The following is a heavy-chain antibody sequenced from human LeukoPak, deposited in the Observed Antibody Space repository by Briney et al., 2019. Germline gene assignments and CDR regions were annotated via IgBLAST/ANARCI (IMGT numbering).Heavy chain of an antibody. V-gene: IGHV1-8*01. CDR1: VYTLTSYH. Sequence: ASVNVSFKSSVYTLTSYHINGVRPASGQGVEWMGCMNPNSGNTGYAQKFQGRVTMTRNTSISTAYMELSSLRSEDTAVYYCGRQGVAAGAYYFDYWGEGTLVTVSS. CDR2: MNPNSGNT. J-gene: IGHJ4*02. D-gene: IGHD6-13*01. CDR3: GRQGVAAGAYYFDY.